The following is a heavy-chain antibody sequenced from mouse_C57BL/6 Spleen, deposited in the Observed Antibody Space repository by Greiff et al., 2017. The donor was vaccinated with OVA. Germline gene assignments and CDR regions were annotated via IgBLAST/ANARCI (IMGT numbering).Heavy chain of an antibody. CDR3: ARDLYYGNYVAMDY. D-gene: IGHD2-1*01. CDR2: ISDGGSYT. Sequence: EVMLVESGGGLVKPGGSLKLSCAASGFTFSSYAMSWVRQTPEKRLEWVATISDGGSYTYYPDNVKGRFTISRDNAKNNLYLQMSHLKSEDTAMYYCARDLYYGNYVAMDYWGQGTSVTVSS. J-gene: IGHJ4*01. CDR1: GFTFSSYA. V-gene: IGHV5-4*01.